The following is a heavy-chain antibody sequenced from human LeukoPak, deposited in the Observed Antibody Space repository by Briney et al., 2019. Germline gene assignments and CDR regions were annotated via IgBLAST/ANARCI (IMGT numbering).Heavy chain of an antibody. CDR2: IYYSGST. Sequence: SVTLSLTCTVSGGSISSYYWSWIRQPPGKGLEWIGYIYYSGSTNYNPSLKSRVTISVDTSKNQFSLKLSSVTAADTAVYYCARGNYDILTGYYSNFDYWGQGTLVTVSS. J-gene: IGHJ4*02. CDR1: GGSISSYY. CDR3: ARGNYDILTGYYSNFDY. D-gene: IGHD3-9*01. V-gene: IGHV4-59*01.